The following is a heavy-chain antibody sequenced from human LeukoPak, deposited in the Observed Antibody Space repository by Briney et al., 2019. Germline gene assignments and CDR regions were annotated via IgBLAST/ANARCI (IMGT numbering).Heavy chain of an antibody. J-gene: IGHJ4*02. D-gene: IGHD6-19*01. Sequence: GGSLRLSCAASGFTFSSYAMSWVRQAPGKGLEWVSAISGSGGSTYYADSVKGRFTISRDNSKNTLYLQMNSLRAEDTAVYYCAKDRGRWAGTVTAFDYWGQGTLVTVSS. CDR3: AKDRGRWAGTVTAFDY. CDR2: ISGSGGST. V-gene: IGHV3-23*01. CDR1: GFTFSSYA.